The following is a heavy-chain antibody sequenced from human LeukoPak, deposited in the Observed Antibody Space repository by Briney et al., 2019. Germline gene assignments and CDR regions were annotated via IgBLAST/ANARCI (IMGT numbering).Heavy chain of an antibody. J-gene: IGHJ3*02. V-gene: IGHV1-18*01. Sequence: ASVKVSCKASGYTFNIYGFIWVRQAPGQGLEWMGWISTYNGNTNYAQKFQGRVTMTTDTSTSTAYLELRSLRSDDTAVYYCARDLAVVTAFGQHAFDIWGQGTMVTVSS. D-gene: IGHD2-21*02. CDR3: ARDLAVVTAFGQHAFDI. CDR2: ISTYNGNT. CDR1: GYTFNIYG.